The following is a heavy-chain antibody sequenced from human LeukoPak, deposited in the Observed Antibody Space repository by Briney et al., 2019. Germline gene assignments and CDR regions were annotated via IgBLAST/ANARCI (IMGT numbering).Heavy chain of an antibody. CDR2: INPSGGST. V-gene: IGHV1-46*01. CDR3: ARDQELVGPGY. D-gene: IGHD6-13*01. CDR1: GGTFSSYA. Sequence: ASVKVSCKASGGTFSSYAISWVRQAPGQGLEWMGIINPSGGSTSYAQKFQGRVTMTRDTSTSTVYMELSSLRSEDTAVYYCARDQELVGPGYWGQGTLVTVSS. J-gene: IGHJ4*02.